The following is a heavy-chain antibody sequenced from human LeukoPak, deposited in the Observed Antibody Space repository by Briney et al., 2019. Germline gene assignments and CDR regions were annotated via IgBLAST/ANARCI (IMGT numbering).Heavy chain of an antibody. Sequence: SETLSLTCTVSGGSMRTTTYYWCWIRQPPGKGLEWIGSIYYNGGTYYNPSLKSRVTISLDTSNNQFSVKLNSVTAADTAVYYCVRGSRIMTTVRYWFDPWGQGTLVTVSS. D-gene: IGHD1-1*01. CDR2: IYYNGGT. V-gene: IGHV4-39*07. CDR1: GGSMRTTTYY. J-gene: IGHJ5*02. CDR3: VRGSRIMTTVRYWFDP.